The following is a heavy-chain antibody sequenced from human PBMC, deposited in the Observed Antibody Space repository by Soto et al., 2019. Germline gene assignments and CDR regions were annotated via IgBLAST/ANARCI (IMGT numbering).Heavy chain of an antibody. CDR1: GYTFTAHY. CDR2: IDPNSGDT. D-gene: IGHD3-3*01. CDR3: ARTPYYDFWSGYSFDY. Sequence: QVQLVQSGAAVKKPGASVKVSCKASGYTFTAHYLHWVRQAPGHGLEWLGWIDPNSGDTKYAQNFEGWVTMTRDTSINTAYLDLSRLKNDDTAVYYCARTPYYDFWSGYSFDYWGQGTLVSVPS. V-gene: IGHV1-2*04. J-gene: IGHJ4*02.